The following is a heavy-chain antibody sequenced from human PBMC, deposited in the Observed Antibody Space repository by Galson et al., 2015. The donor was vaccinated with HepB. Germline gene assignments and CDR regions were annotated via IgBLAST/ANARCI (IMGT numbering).Heavy chain of an antibody. CDR1: GFTFSSYA. Sequence: SLRLSCAASGFTFSSYAMHWVRQAPGKGLEWVAVISYDGSNKYYADSVKGRFTISRDNSKNTLYPQMNSLRAEDTAVYYCARALPGEPSAWDYWGQGTLVTVSS. V-gene: IGHV3-30-3*01. CDR3: ARALPGEPSAWDY. J-gene: IGHJ4*02. CDR2: ISYDGSNK. D-gene: IGHD7-27*01.